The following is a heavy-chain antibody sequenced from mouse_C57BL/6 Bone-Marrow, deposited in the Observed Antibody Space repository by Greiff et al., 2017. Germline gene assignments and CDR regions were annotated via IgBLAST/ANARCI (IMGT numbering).Heavy chain of an antibody. Sequence: DVHLVESGGGLVKPGGSLKLSCAASGFTFSDYGMHWVRQAPEKGLEGVAYISSGSSTIYYADTVKGRITISRDNAKNTLFLQMTSLRSEDTAMYYCARQGGWLGWFAYWGQGTLVTVSA. CDR2: ISSGSSTI. CDR3: ARQGGWLGWFAY. V-gene: IGHV5-17*01. J-gene: IGHJ3*01. D-gene: IGHD2-3*01. CDR1: GFTFSDYG.